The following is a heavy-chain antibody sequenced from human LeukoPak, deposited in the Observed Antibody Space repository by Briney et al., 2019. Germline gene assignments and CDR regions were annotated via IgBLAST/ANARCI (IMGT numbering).Heavy chain of an antibody. CDR3: ADLGTTYYYDRSTY. V-gene: IGHV4-39*01. D-gene: IGHD3-22*01. CDR2: INFRGST. CDR1: GGSIKSGSSC. Sequence: KPSETLSLTCIVSGGSIKSGSSCWGWIRQPPGKRLEWIGSINFRGSTYYNPSLKSRVTVSVDTSKNQFSLRLTSVTAADTAIYYCADLGTTYYYDRSTYWGHGTLVTVSS. J-gene: IGHJ4*01.